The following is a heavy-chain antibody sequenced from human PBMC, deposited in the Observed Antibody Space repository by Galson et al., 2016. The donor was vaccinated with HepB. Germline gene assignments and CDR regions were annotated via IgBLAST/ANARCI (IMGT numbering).Heavy chain of an antibody. J-gene: IGHJ4*02. CDR2: ISNRATA. V-gene: IGHV4-59*08. CDR3: ARQNSRGLVLRNYLDY. D-gene: IGHD2/OR15-2a*01. CDR1: GVSFSDFY. Sequence: SETLSLTCSVSGVSFSDFYWNWIRQRPGEGLEWIGYISNRATAIYNPSLRSRVTISLDTSKSQFFLRMSSVTAADTAIYYCARQNSRGLVLRNYLDYWGQGSLVTVSS.